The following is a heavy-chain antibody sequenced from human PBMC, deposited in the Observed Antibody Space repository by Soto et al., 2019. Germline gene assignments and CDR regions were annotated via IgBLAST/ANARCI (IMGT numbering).Heavy chain of an antibody. CDR1: GESFSGYY. Sequence: QVQLQQWGAGLLKPSETLSLTCAVYGESFSGYYWTWIRQPPGKELEWIGEINLSGTINYNPSLKSRVTILVDTSKNQLSLKLASVTAADTGVYYCARGGIGPRMNSWGQGTLVTVSS. D-gene: IGHD1-26*01. V-gene: IGHV4-34*01. CDR3: ARGGIGPRMNS. CDR2: INLSGTI. J-gene: IGHJ4*02.